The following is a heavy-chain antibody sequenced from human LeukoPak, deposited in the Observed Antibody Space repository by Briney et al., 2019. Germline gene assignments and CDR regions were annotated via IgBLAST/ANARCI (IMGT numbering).Heavy chain of an antibody. J-gene: IGHJ6*02. Sequence: SVNVSCTASGGTFSIYAISWVRQAPGQGLEWMGGIIPIFGTANYAQKFQGRVTITADESTSTAYMELSSLRSEDTAVYYCARSTDFWSGYNYYYYGMDVWGQGTTVTVSS. CDR2: IIPIFGTA. CDR3: ARSTDFWSGYNYYYYGMDV. V-gene: IGHV1-69*13. D-gene: IGHD3-3*01. CDR1: GGTFSIYA.